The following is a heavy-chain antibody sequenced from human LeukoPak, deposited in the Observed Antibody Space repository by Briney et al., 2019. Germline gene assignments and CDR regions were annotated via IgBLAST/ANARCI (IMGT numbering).Heavy chain of an antibody. CDR2: IYYSGST. D-gene: IGHD5-18*01. CDR3: ARHAYSYAHFDYYYYGMDV. CDR1: GGSISSSSYY. Sequence: SETLSLTCTVSGGSISSSSYYWGWIRQPPGEGLEWIGSIYYSGSTYYNPSLKSRVTISVDTSKNQFSLKLSSVTAADTAVYYCARHAYSYAHFDYYYYGMDVWGQGTTVTVSS. V-gene: IGHV4-39*01. J-gene: IGHJ6*02.